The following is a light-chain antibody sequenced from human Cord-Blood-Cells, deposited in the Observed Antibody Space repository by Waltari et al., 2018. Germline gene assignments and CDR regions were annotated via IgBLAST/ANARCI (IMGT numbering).Light chain of an antibody. CDR3: SSYAGSNNLV. Sequence: QSALTQPPSASGSPGQSVTISCTGTSSDAGGYNYVSWYQPHPGKAPKLMIYEVSKRPSGVPNRFSGSKSGNPASLTVSGLQAEDEADYYCSSYAGSNNLVFGGGTKLTVL. CDR1: SSDAGGYNY. J-gene: IGLJ2*01. CDR2: EVS. V-gene: IGLV2-8*01.